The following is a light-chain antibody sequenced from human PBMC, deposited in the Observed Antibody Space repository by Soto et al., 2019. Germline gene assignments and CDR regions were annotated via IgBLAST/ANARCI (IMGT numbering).Light chain of an antibody. V-gene: IGKV2-24*01. CDR3: MQATQYPPYT. J-gene: IGKJ2*01. CDR2: SVS. CDR1: QSLLHSDGTTY. Sequence: DIVMTQTPLSSPVTLGQPASISCRSSQSLLHSDGTTYLSWLQQRPGQPPRLLIYSVSNLLSGVPDRFSGSGAGTDFTLIISRVEAEDVGVYYCMQATQYPPYTFGQGTKLEI.